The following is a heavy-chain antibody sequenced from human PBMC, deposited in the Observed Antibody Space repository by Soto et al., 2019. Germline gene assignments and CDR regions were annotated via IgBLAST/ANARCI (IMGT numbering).Heavy chain of an antibody. CDR3: ARDNRNSY. CDR1: GFTFSSYW. CDR2: IHNDGSTT. V-gene: IGHV3-74*01. J-gene: IGHJ4*01. Sequence: EVQLVESGGGLVQPGGSVRLSCAASGFTFSSYWMHWVRQAPGKGLMWVSRIHNDGSTTRYAESVKGRFTISRDNAKNTLYLQMSSLRVEDTAVYYCARDNRNSYWGQGTLVTVSS. D-gene: IGHD1-7*01.